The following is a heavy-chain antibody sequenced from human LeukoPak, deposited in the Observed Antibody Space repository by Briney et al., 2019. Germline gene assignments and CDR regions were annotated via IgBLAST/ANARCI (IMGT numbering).Heavy chain of an antibody. Sequence: GASVKVSCKASGYTFTGYYMHWVRQAPGQGLEWMGWINPNSGGTKYAQKFQGRVTLTRDTSISTAYMALSRLRSDDTAVYYWARDTRYCSGGSCDGDDWGQGTLVTVSS. V-gene: IGHV1-2*02. CDR3: ARDTRYCSGGSCDGDD. CDR2: INPNSGGT. D-gene: IGHD2-15*01. CDR1: GYTFTGYY. J-gene: IGHJ4*02.